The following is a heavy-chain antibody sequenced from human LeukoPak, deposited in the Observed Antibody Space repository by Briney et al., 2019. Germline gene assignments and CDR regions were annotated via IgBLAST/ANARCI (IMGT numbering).Heavy chain of an antibody. V-gene: IGHV1-46*01. D-gene: IGHD6-6*01. J-gene: IGHJ6*03. Sequence: SVNVSCRTAGYMFRMAWMHWVRQAPGQGLEWMGIIDPSRGSTNYAQKFQGRVTMTGDVFTDTVHMEMSGLATEDTGIYFCARDFARRGIVAARLLPLIHYHDFHMDVWGTGTSVTVSS. CDR1: GYMFRMAW. CDR3: ARDFARRGIVAARLLPLIHYHDFHMDV. CDR2: IDPSRGST.